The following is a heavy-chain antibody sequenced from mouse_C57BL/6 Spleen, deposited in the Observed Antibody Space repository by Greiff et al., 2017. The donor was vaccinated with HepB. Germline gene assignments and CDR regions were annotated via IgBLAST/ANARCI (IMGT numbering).Heavy chain of an antibody. V-gene: IGHV10-1*01. J-gene: IGHJ2*01. CDR1: GFSFNTYA. D-gene: IGHD1-1*01. CDR2: IRSKSNNYAT. Sequence: EVNVVESGGGLVQPKGSLKLSCAASGFSFNTYAMNWVRQAPGKGLEWVARIRSKSNNYATYYADSVKDRFTISRDDSESMLYLQMNNLKTEDTAMYYCVRQGEYYYGSSYSFDYWGQGTTLTVSS. CDR3: VRQGEYYYGSSYSFDY.